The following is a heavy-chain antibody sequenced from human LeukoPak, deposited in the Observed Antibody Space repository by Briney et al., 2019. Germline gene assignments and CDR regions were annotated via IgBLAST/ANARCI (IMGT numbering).Heavy chain of an antibody. Sequence: PSETLSLTCAVSGGSISSSNWWSWVRQVPGKGLEWVANIGLEEREKYYVDSLKGRFSVSRDNAKNSLYLQMSNLRVGDTAVYFCARGLIAASAAPGYWGQGTLVTVSS. V-gene: IGHV3-7*04. J-gene: IGHJ4*02. CDR1: GGSISSSNW. CDR2: IGLEEREK. CDR3: ARGLIAASAAPGY. D-gene: IGHD2-2*01.